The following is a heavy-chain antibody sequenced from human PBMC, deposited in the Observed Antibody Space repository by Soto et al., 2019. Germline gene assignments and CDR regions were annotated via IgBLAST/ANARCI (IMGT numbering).Heavy chain of an antibody. CDR3: AKARRAAVGAFDI. CDR1: GFTFDDYA. D-gene: IGHD6-13*01. V-gene: IGHV3-9*01. Sequence: GGSLRLSCAASGFTFDDYAMHWVRQAPGKGLEWVSGISWNSGSIGYADSVKGRFTISRDNAKNSLYLQMNSLRAEDTALYYCAKARRAAVGAFDIWGQGTMVTVSS. CDR2: ISWNSGSI. J-gene: IGHJ3*02.